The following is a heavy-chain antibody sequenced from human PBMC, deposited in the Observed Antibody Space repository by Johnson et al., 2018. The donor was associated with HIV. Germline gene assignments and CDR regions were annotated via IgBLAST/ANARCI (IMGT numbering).Heavy chain of an antibody. Sequence: QVQLVESGGGLIQPGGSLRLSCAASGFTFSSYGMHWVRQAPGKGLKWVAFIRYDGSNKYYADSVKGRFTISRDNAKNSLYLQMNSLRAEDTALYYCAREGEWERHAFDICGQGTMVTVSS. CDR1: GFTFSSYG. V-gene: IGHV3-30*02. J-gene: IGHJ3*02. CDR3: AREGEWERHAFDI. D-gene: IGHD1-26*01. CDR2: IRYDGSNK.